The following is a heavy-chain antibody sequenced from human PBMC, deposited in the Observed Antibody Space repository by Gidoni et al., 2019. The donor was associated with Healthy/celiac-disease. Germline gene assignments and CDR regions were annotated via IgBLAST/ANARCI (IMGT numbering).Heavy chain of an antibody. Sequence: QVQLQQCGAGLWKPSETPSLTCAVYGGSFSGYYWSWIRQPPGKGLEWIGEINHSGSTNYNPSLKMRVTISVDTSENEFSLKLSSVTAADTAVYYCARGKRRAVGASRLGWFDPWGQGTLVTVSS. CDR2: INHSGST. V-gene: IGHV4-34*01. J-gene: IGHJ5*02. D-gene: IGHD1-26*01. CDR3: ARGKRRAVGASRLGWFDP. CDR1: GGSFSGYY.